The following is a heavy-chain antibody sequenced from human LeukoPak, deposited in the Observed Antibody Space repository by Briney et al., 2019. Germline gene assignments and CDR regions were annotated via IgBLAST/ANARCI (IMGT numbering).Heavy chain of an antibody. CDR1: GFTFSSYW. V-gene: IGHV3-7*03. CDR3: ARGTIAAPGTDY. D-gene: IGHD6-13*01. J-gene: IGHJ4*02. CDR2: MNQDGSVK. Sequence: GGSLRLSCAASGFTFSSYWMDWVRQAPGKGLEWVANMNQDGSVKHHAVSVKGRFTISRDNAKNTLYLQMNSLRAEDTAVYYCARGTIAAPGTDYWGQGVLVTVSS.